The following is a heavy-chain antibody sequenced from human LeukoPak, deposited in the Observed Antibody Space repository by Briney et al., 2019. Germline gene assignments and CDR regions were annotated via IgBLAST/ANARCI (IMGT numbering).Heavy chain of an antibody. CDR1: GFTFSSYW. Sequence: GGSLRLSCAASGFTFSSYWMQWVRQAPGKGLEWVAVIWYDGSNKYYADSVKGRFTISRDNSKNTLYLQMNSLRAEDTAVYYCARGHGGYSGYMLDYWGQGTLVTVSS. CDR3: ARGHGGYSGYMLDY. V-gene: IGHV3-33*08. CDR2: IWYDGSNK. J-gene: IGHJ4*02. D-gene: IGHD5-12*01.